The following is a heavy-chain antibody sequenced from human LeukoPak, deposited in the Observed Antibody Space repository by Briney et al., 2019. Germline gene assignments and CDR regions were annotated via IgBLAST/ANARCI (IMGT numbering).Heavy chain of an antibody. CDR2: IIPIFGTA. J-gene: IGHJ3*02. CDR1: GGTFSSYA. Sequence: SVKVSCKASGGTFSSYAISWVRQAPGQGLEWMGGIIPIFGTANYAQKFQGRVTMTEDTSTDTAYMELSSLRSEDTAVYYCATGGITIFGVVHTTTGAFDIWGQGTMVTVSS. CDR3: ATGGITIFGVVHTTTGAFDI. D-gene: IGHD3-3*01. V-gene: IGHV1-69*06.